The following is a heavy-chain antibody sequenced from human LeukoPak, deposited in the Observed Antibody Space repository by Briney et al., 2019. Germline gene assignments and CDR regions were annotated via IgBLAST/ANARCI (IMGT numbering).Heavy chain of an antibody. CDR3: ASDSTLDAFDI. V-gene: IGHV3-74*01. J-gene: IGHJ3*02. D-gene: IGHD2-2*01. Sequence: GGSLRLSCAASGFTFSSYWMHWVRQAPGKGLVWVSRINTDGSSTSYADSVKGRFTISRDNAKNTLYLQMNSLGAEDTAVYYCASDSTLDAFDIWGQGTMVTVSS. CDR1: GFTFSSYW. CDR2: INTDGSST.